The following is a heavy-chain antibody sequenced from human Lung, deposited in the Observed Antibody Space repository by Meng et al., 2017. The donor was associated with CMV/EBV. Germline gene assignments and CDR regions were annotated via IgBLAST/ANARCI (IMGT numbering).Heavy chain of an antibody. Sequence: SCAASGFTFSSYSMNWVRQAPGKGLEWVSSISSSSSYIYYADSVKGRFTISRDNAKNSLYLQMNSLRAEDTAVYYCARDGRGSRATRYVDYFDYXGQGTLVTVSS. J-gene: IGHJ4*01. CDR1: GFTFSSYS. V-gene: IGHV3-21*01. CDR3: ARDGRGSRATRYVDYFDY. CDR2: ISSSSSYI. D-gene: IGHD2-2*01.